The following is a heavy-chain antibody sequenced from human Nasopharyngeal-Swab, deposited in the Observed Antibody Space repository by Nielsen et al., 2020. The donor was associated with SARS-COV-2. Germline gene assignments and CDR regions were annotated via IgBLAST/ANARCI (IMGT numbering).Heavy chain of an antibody. J-gene: IGHJ4*02. Sequence: GESLKTSCAASEFTFSSYAMSWVRQAPGKGLEWVSVISAASVNTQYANSVKGRFTISRDNSKNTLYLQMNTLRAEDTAIYYCAKQSANWGSYFDYWGQGTLVTVSS. CDR3: AKQSANWGSYFDY. CDR1: EFTFSSYA. D-gene: IGHD7-27*01. V-gene: IGHV3-23*01. CDR2: ISAASVNT.